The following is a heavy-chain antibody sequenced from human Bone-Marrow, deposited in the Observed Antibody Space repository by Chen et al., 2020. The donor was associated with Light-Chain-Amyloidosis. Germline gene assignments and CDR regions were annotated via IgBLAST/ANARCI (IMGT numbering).Heavy chain of an antibody. Sequence: EVQLEQSGPEVKKPGESLKISCKGSGYTFPNYWLGWVRQMPGKGLEWMGVIYPDDSGARYRPSFEGQVTIAADKSITTAYLQWRSLKASDTAMYYCARRRDGYNFDCWGQGTLGTVSS. J-gene: IGHJ4*02. D-gene: IGHD5-12*01. CDR3: ARRRDGYNFDC. CDR1: GYTFPNYW. V-gene: IGHV5-51*01. CDR2: IYPDDSGA.